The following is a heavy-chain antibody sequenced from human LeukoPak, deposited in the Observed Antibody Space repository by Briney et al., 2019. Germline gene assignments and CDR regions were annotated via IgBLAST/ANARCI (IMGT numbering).Heavy chain of an antibody. Sequence: PGGSLRLSCAASGFTFSSYAMNWVRQAPGKGLEWVSAVRGSDASTSYADSVKGRFTISRDNSKNTLYLQMNSLRAEDTAVYYCAKNRGGSYYSGSDYWGQGTLVTVSS. J-gene: IGHJ4*02. CDR3: AKNRGGSYYSGSDY. CDR1: GFTFSSYA. D-gene: IGHD1-26*01. V-gene: IGHV3-23*01. CDR2: VRGSDAST.